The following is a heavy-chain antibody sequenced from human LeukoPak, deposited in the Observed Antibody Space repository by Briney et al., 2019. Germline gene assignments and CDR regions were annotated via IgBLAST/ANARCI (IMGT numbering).Heavy chain of an antibody. J-gene: IGHJ6*03. D-gene: IGHD6-19*01. CDR1: GFTVSSNY. CDR2: IYSGGST. Sequence: GGSLRLSCAASGFTVSSNYMSWVRQAPGKGLEWVSVIYSGGSTYYADSVKGRFTISRDNSKNTLYLQMNSLRAEDTAVYYCARERSSGWPSYYYYYMDVWGKGTTVTISS. CDR3: ARERSSGWPSYYYYYMDV. V-gene: IGHV3-53*01.